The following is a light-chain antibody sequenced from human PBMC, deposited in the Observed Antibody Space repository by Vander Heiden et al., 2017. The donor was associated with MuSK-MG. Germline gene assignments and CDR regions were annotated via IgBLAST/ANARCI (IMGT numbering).Light chain of an antibody. CDR1: NIGGNS. CDR3: QVWDTSSDQVV. CDR2: EDG. Sequence: SYVLTQPPSVSVAPGQTATLTCGGHNIGGNSGHWYHQKPGQEPVLGREEDGDRPSGIPERLSCYNTDNKAILQISGVEAGNEADDDCQVWDTSSDQVVCGGGTKMTVL. J-gene: IGLJ2*01. V-gene: IGLV3-21*02.